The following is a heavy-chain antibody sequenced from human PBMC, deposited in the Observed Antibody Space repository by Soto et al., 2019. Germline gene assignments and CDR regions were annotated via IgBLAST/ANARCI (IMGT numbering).Heavy chain of an antibody. CDR2: ISAYNGNT. Sequence: QVQLVQSGAEVKKPGASVKVSCKASGYIFTKYGISWVRQAPGQGLEWMGWISAYNGNTNYAQKLQGRGTMTTDTYTSTAYMELMSLTSDDTAVYYCARDVPTVTTGGPDYWGQGSLVTVSS. CDR1: GYIFTKYG. J-gene: IGHJ4*02. CDR3: ARDVPTVTTGGPDY. V-gene: IGHV1-18*01. D-gene: IGHD4-17*01.